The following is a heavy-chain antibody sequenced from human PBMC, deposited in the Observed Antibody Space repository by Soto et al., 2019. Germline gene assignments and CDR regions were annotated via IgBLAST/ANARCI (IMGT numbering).Heavy chain of an antibody. CDR3: AREDPPGLN. V-gene: IGHV1-18*01. CDR2: ISAYNGNT. J-gene: IGHJ4*02. D-gene: IGHD6-25*01. Sequence: QVQLVQSGADVKKPGASVKVSCKASGYTFTSYGISWVRQAPGQGLEWMGWISAYNGNTNYAQKQQGRVTMTTDTYTSTAYLVLRRRGSDATAVYYWAREDPPGLNWGQGTLVTVSS. CDR1: GYTFTSYG.